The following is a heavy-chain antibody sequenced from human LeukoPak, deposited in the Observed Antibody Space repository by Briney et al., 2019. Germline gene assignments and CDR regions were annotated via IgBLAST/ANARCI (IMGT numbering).Heavy chain of an antibody. D-gene: IGHD1-26*01. CDR1: GYTFIGNY. CDR2: INPNSGGT. V-gene: IGHV1-2*02. CDR3: ARVVSGSYNEADY. J-gene: IGHJ4*02. Sequence: GASVKVSCKASGYTFIGNYILWVRQAPGQGLEWMGWINPNSGGTNYAQKFQDRVIMTSDTSISTAYMELSRLRSDDTAIYYCARVVSGSYNEADYWGQGTLVTVSS.